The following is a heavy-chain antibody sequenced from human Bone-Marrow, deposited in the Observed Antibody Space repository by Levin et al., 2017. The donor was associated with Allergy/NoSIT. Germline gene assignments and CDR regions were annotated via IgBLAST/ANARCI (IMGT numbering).Heavy chain of an antibody. CDR3: ASLDLYYFDY. CDR1: GFTFSSYW. J-gene: IGHJ4*02. V-gene: IGHV3-7*01. CDR2: IKEDGSET. Sequence: SGGSLRLSCAASGFTFSSYWMSWVRQAPGKGLEWVANIKEDGSETYYVESVRGRFTISRDNAKNSLYLQMNSLRPEDTAMYYCASLDLYYFDYWGQGALVTVSS. D-gene: IGHD3/OR15-3a*01.